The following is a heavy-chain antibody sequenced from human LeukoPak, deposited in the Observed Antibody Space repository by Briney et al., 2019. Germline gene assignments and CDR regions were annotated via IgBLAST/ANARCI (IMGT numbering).Heavy chain of an antibody. CDR3: ARAAWNGGGGFDP. CDR2: VNHGGDT. V-gene: IGHV4-34*01. Sequence: PSETLSLTRAVYNGSFSGYYWSWIRQSPEKGLEWVGEVNHGGDTNYNPSLRSRVTISLDTSKNHFSLKLRSVTAADTAIYNCARAAWNGGGGFDPWGQGTLVTVSS. CDR1: NGSFSGYY. J-gene: IGHJ5*02. D-gene: IGHD3-16*01.